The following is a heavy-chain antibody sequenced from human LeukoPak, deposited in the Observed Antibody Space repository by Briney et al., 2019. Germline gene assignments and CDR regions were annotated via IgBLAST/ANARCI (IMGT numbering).Heavy chain of an antibody. CDR2: TFYRSNWYD. CDR3: TREVAGTWAFDI. Sequence: SQTLSLSCAISGDSVSSNTAAWNWIRQSPSRGLEWLGRTFYRSNWYDDYAASMKSRITINPDTSKNQFSLHLKSVTPEDTAVYYCTREVAGTWAFDIWGQGTRVTVSS. D-gene: IGHD6-19*01. V-gene: IGHV6-1*01. CDR1: GDSVSSNTAA. J-gene: IGHJ3*02.